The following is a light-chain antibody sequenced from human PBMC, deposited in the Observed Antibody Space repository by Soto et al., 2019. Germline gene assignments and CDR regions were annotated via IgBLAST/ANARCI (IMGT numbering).Light chain of an antibody. CDR2: DVS. Sequence: SSLTQPASLSVSPGQSITISCTGTSRDVGGYNYVSWYQQHPGKVPKLMIYDVSDRPSGGSNRFSGSKSGNTPSLTISGLPAEHADAYYCSSYTSSSTTWVFGTGTKVTVL. CDR1: SRDVGGYNY. J-gene: IGLJ1*01. CDR3: SSYTSSSTTWV. V-gene: IGLV2-14*01.